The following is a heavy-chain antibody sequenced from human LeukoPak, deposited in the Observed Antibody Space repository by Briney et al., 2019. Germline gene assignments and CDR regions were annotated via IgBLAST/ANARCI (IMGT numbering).Heavy chain of an antibody. D-gene: IGHD2-15*01. V-gene: IGHV3-23*01. Sequence: GGSLRLSFAASGFTFSSYAMSWVRQAPGRGVEWVSAISGSGGSTYYADSVRGRFTISRDNSKNTQDLQMNSLRAGDTPVCLFEKDRRYLGIVVVVAARYGFDVWGQGTTVTVSS. CDR2: ISGSGGST. J-gene: IGHJ3*01. CDR1: GFTFSSYA. CDR3: EKDRRYLGIVVVVAARYGFDV.